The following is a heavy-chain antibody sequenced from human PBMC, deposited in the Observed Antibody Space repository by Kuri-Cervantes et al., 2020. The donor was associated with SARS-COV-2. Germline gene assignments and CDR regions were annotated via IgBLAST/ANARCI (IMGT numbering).Heavy chain of an antibody. D-gene: IGHD2-8*01. Sequence: SETLSLTCTVSGGSISSYYWSWIRQPPGKGLEWTGYIYYSGSTNYNPSLKSRVTISVDTSKNQFSLKLSSVTAADTAVYYCARALRCTNGVCYRSWFDPWGQGTLVTVSS. CDR3: ARALRCTNGVCYRSWFDP. CDR2: IYYSGST. J-gene: IGHJ5*02. V-gene: IGHV4-59*12. CDR1: GGSISSYY.